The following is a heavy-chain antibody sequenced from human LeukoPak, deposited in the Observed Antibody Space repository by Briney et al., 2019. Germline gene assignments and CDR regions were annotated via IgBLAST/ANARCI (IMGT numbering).Heavy chain of an antibody. V-gene: IGHV3-48*02. CDR2: ITSSSTI. CDR1: GLTFSNYN. Sequence: HPGGSLRLSCAASGLTFSNYNMNWVRQAPGKGLEWVSHITSSSTIYYADSVKGRSTISRDNAKNSLYLQMNSLRDEDTAVYYCARRFDSWGQGTLVTVSS. J-gene: IGHJ4*02. CDR3: ARRFDS.